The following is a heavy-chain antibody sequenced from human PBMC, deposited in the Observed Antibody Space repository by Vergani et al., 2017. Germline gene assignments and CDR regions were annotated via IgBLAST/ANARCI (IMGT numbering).Heavy chain of an antibody. CDR1: GYSFTNYW. Sequence: EVQLVQSGAEVKKPGESLKISCQISGYSFTNYWIGWVPQLPGKGLEWMGIIHPADSDTIYSPSFQGQVTISVDKSISTAYLQRSSLRASDSAMYYCARLYGRDSSGSKYFDYWGQGTLVTVSS. J-gene: IGHJ4*02. CDR3: ARLYGRDSSGSKYFDY. D-gene: IGHD3-22*01. V-gene: IGHV5-51*01. CDR2: IHPADSDT.